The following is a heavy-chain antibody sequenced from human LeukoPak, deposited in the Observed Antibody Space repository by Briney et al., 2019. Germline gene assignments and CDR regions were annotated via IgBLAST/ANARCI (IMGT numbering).Heavy chain of an antibody. Sequence: GGSLRLSCAASGFTVSSTYMSWVRQAPGKGLEWVSVLYAGGSTYYADSVKGRFTLSRDNSKNTLYLQMSSLRAEDTALYYCAKDPTPYASGSRHFDYWGQGTLVTVSS. J-gene: IGHJ4*02. CDR2: LYAGGST. CDR1: GFTVSSTY. D-gene: IGHD3-10*01. V-gene: IGHV3-66*01. CDR3: AKDPTPYASGSRHFDY.